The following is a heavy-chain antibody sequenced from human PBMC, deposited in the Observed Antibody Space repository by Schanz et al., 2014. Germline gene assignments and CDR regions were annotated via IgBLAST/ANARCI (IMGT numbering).Heavy chain of an antibody. V-gene: IGHV3-7*03. D-gene: IGHD2-2*01. J-gene: IGHJ4*02. CDR2: INLDGSGK. CDR1: GFTFTNYW. Sequence: EVQLVESGGGLVQPGGSLRLSCAASGFTFTNYWMTWVRQAPGKGLEWVANINLDGSGKIYLGSVRGRFAISRDDAQNSVYLQMNSLRAEDTAVYYCAKQDGYIVVVPVDYWGQGTLVTVSS. CDR3: AKQDGYIVVVPVDY.